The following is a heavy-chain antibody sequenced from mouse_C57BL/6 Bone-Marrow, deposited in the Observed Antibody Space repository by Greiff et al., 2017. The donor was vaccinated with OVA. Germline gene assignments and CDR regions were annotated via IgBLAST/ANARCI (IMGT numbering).Heavy chain of an antibody. CDR1: GFSFNTYA. CDR3: VSGSYYYGSIHWYCDV. D-gene: IGHD1-1*01. CDR2: IRSKSNNYAT. Sequence: EVQLVESGGGLVQPKGSLKLSCAASGFSFNTYAMNWVRQAPGKGLEWVARIRSKSNNYATYYADSVKDRFTISRDDSESMLYLQMNNLKTEDTAMYYCVSGSYYYGSIHWYCDVWGTGTTVTVSS. J-gene: IGHJ1*03. V-gene: IGHV10-1*01.